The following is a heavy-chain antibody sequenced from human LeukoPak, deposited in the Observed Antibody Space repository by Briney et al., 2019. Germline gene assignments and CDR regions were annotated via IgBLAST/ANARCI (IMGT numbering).Heavy chain of an antibody. D-gene: IGHD3-10*01. J-gene: IGHJ4*02. CDR3: ARQTRAMVRGANFDY. CDR2: IYYSGST. Sequence: GSLRLSCAASGFTFSSYDMNWVRQPPGKGLEWIGTIYYSGSTYYNPSLKSRVTISVDTSKNQFSLKLSSVTAADTAVYYCARQTRAMVRGANFDYWGQGTLVTVSS. V-gene: IGHV4-39*01. CDR1: GFTFSSYD.